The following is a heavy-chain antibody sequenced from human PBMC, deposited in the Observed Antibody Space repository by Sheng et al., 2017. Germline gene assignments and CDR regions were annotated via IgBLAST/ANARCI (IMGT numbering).Heavy chain of an antibody. J-gene: IGHJ5*02. D-gene: IGHD2-15*01. V-gene: IGHV1-69*05. CDR1: GGTFSSYA. CDR2: IIPIFGTA. Sequence: QVQLVQSGAEVKKPGSSVKVSCKASGGTFSSYAISWVRQAPGQGLEWMGGIIPIFGTANYAQKFQGRVTITTDESTSTAYMELSSLRSEDTAVYYCARLGYCSGGSCYSRWFDPWAREPWSPSPQ. CDR3: ARLGYCSGGSCYSRWFDP.